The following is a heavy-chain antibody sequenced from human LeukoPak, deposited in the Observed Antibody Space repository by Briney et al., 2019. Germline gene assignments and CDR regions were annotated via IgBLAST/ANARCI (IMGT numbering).Heavy chain of an antibody. CDR2: INPNSGGT. J-gene: IGHJ5*02. CDR1: GYSFTGYH. D-gene: IGHD3-10*01. V-gene: IGHV1-2*02. Sequence: ASVKVSCKASGYSFTGYHMQWVRQAPGQGLEWMGWINPNSGGTTYAQKFQGRVTMTGDTSISTTFMELSRLRSDDTAVYYCARDSGGLATWGQGTLVTVSS. CDR3: ARDSGGLAT.